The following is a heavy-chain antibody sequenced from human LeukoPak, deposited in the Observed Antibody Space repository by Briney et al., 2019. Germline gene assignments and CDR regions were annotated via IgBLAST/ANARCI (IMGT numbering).Heavy chain of an antibody. CDR3: ARDYQQQLVNWFDP. V-gene: IGHV4-31*03. D-gene: IGHD6-13*01. J-gene: IGHJ5*02. CDR2: IYYSGST. Sequence: KPSETLSLTCTVSGDSITSGGYFWSWIRQHPGKGLEWIGYIYYSGSTFYNPSLKSRVTISIDTSKNQFSLKLSSVTAADTAVYYCARDYQQQLVNWFDPWGQGTLVTVSS. CDR1: GDSITSGGYF.